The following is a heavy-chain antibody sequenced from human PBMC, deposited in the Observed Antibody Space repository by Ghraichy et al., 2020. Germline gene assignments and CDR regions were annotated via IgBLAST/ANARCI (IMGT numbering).Heavy chain of an antibody. V-gene: IGHV3-23*01. CDR3: AKLFPRIVVVPAAGMDV. Sequence: GESLNISCAASRFNFSNYAMTWVRQAPGKGLEWVSAISGSGGSTYYADSGKGRFTISRDNSKNTLYLQMNSLRAEDTAVYYCAKLFPRIVVVPAAGMDVWGQGTTVTVS. J-gene: IGHJ6*02. CDR2: ISGSGGST. CDR1: RFNFSNYA. D-gene: IGHD2-2*01.